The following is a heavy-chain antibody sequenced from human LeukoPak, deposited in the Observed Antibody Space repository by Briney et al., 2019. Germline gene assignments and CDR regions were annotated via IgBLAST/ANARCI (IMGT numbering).Heavy chain of an antibody. D-gene: IGHD3-10*01. J-gene: IGHJ5*02. V-gene: IGHV5-51*01. CDR2: IYPADSDT. CDR3: ARSTGSGSYRGAFDP. Sequence: GESLKISCQGSGSSFTNYWLGWVRQLPGKGLEWMGIIYPADSDTRYSPSFQGQVTISADKSISTAYLQWSSLKASDTAMYYCARSTGSGSYRGAFDPWGQGSLVTVSS. CDR1: GSSFTNYW.